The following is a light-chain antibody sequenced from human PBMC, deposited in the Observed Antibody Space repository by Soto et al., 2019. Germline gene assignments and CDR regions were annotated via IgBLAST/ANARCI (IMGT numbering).Light chain of an antibody. Sequence: IVMNQSAASVSVPPGERATLSCRASQSVSTNFAWYLQKPGQAPRLLIYGASTRATAVPARFSGSGSGTDFTLTISRLEPEDFAVYYCQQYGSSPWPFAQGTKVDIK. CDR1: QSVSTN. CDR2: GAS. CDR3: QQYGSSPWP. V-gene: IGKV3D-15*02. J-gene: IGKJ1*01.